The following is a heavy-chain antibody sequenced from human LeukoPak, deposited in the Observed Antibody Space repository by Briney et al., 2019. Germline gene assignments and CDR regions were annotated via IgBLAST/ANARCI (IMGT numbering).Heavy chain of an antibody. V-gene: IGHV3-20*04. CDR1: GFTFDDYA. Sequence: PGGSLRLSCAASGFTFDDYAMNWVRQAPGKGLEWVSGINWNGGSTYYRDSVKGRFTISRDNAKNSLYLQMNSLRAEDTALYYCARVKWSGYRNSIDYWGQGTLVTVSS. D-gene: IGHD3-3*01. J-gene: IGHJ4*02. CDR2: INWNGGST. CDR3: ARVKWSGYRNSIDY.